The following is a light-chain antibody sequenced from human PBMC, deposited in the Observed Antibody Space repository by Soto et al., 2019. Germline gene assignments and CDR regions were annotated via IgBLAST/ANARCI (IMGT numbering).Light chain of an antibody. V-gene: IGLV7-43*01. Sequence: QAVVTQEPSLTVSPGGQFTPTGGSVTGPATTSYYQTWVQQKPGQPPRTMFYSTSNRQSWTPARFSASVRGGKAALTLSGVRPEDEADYYCLLYFDGVGVFGGGTQLTVL. CDR1: TGPATTSYY. J-gene: IGLJ3*02. CDR2: STS. CDR3: LLYFDGVGV.